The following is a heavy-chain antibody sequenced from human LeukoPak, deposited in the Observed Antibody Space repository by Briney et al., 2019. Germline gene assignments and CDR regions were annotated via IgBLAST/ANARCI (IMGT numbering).Heavy chain of an antibody. J-gene: IGHJ4*02. CDR2: IYPGDSDT. V-gene: IGHV5-51*01. CDR1: GYTFTSHW. Sequence: GESLKISCKGSGYTFTSHWIAWVRQMPGKGLEWMGSIYPGDSDTRYSPSFQGHVTISADKAISTAYLQWSRLKASDTAMYYCARTSGYCSGDRCHGEDYWGQGTLVTVSS. CDR3: ARTSGYCSGDRCHGEDY. D-gene: IGHD2-15*01.